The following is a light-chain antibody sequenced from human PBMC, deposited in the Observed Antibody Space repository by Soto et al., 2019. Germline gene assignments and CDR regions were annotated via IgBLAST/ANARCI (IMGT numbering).Light chain of an antibody. CDR2: DVS. CDR3: SSYGGSSSALSV. V-gene: IGLV2-14*03. CDR1: SSDVGGSKY. Sequence: QSALTQPASLSGSPGQSITISCTGTSSDVGGSKYVSWYQQHPGQAPKLMIYDVSNRPSGISDRFSGSKSGYTASLTISGLQTEDEADYYCSSYGGSSSALSVFGTGTKVTVL. J-gene: IGLJ1*01.